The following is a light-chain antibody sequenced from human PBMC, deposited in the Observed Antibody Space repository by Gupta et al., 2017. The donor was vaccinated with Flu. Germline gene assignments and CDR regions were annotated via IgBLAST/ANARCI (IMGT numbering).Light chain of an antibody. V-gene: IGLV2-11*01. CDR1: SSDVGGYNY. CDR2: DVS. J-gene: IGLJ3*02. CDR3: CSYAGSYSV. Sequence: GTSSDVGGYNYVSWYQQHPGKAPKLMIYDVSKRPSGVPDRFSGSKSGNTASLTISGLQAEDEADYYCCSYAGSYSVFGGGTKLTVL.